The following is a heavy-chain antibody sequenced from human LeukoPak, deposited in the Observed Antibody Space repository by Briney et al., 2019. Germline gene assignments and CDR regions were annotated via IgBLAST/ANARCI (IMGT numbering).Heavy chain of an antibody. CDR3: ARVSSSWYRVLDY. J-gene: IGHJ4*02. V-gene: IGHV4-59*01. Sequence: KPSETLSLTCTVSGGPISSYYWSWIRQPPGKGLEWIGYIYYSGSTNYNPSLKSRVTISVDTSKNQFSLKLSSVTAADTAVSYCARVSSSWYRVLDYWGQGTLVTVSS. CDR1: GGPISSYY. CDR2: IYYSGST. D-gene: IGHD6-13*01.